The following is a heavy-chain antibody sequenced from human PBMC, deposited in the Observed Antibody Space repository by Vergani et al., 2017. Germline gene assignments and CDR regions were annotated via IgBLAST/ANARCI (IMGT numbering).Heavy chain of an antibody. CDR1: GGSISSYY. CDR3: ARNPYCGGDCYSDAFDI. D-gene: IGHD2-21*02. CDR2: LYYSGST. J-gene: IGHJ3*02. V-gene: IGHV4-59*01. Sequence: QVQLQESGPGLGKPSETLSLPCTFSGGSISSYYWSLIRQPPGKGLEWVGYLYYSGSTNYNPSLKSRVTISVDTSKNQFSLKLSAVTAADTAGYYCARNPYCGGDCYSDAFDIWGQGTMVTVSS.